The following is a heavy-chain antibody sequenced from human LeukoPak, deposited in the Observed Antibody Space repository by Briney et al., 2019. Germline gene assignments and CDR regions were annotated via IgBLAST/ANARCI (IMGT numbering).Heavy chain of an antibody. CDR2: IYYSGST. Sequence: PSETLSLTCTVSGGSISSSSYYWGWIRQPPGKGLEWIVSIYYSGSTYYNPSLKSRVTISVDTSKNQFSLKLSSVTAADTAVYYCARPMSGYYFDYWGQGTLVTVSS. CDR1: GGSISSSSYY. J-gene: IGHJ4*02. CDR3: ARPMSGYYFDY. V-gene: IGHV4-39*01. D-gene: IGHD5-12*01.